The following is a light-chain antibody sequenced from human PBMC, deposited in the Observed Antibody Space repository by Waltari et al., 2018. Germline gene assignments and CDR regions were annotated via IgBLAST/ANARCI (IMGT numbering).Light chain of an antibody. CDR1: SSDVGGYKF. Sequence: QSALTQPASVSGSPGQSISIPCTGTSSDVGGYKFVSWYQQHPGKAPKVMIYAVNERPSGVSNRFSGSKSGNTASLTISGLQAEDEADYYCNSYTSSGTWVFGGGTKLTVL. J-gene: IGLJ3*02. CDR3: NSYTSSGTWV. V-gene: IGLV2-14*03. CDR2: AVN.